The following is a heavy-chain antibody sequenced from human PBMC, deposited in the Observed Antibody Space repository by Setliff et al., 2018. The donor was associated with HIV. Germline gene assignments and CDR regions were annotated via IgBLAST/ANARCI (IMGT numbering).Heavy chain of an antibody. CDR3: ARQMTIPGVAVTPVDY. CDR2: IYYSGRT. Sequence: PSETLSLTCTVTGGSISSNNFYWGWIRQPPGKGLEWIGNIYYSGRTYYNPSLKSRLTISVDTSKSQFSLKLTSVTAADTAVYYCARQMTIPGVAVTPVDYWGQGALVTVSS. D-gene: IGHD3-3*01. J-gene: IGHJ4*02. CDR1: GGSISSNNFY. V-gene: IGHV4-39*01.